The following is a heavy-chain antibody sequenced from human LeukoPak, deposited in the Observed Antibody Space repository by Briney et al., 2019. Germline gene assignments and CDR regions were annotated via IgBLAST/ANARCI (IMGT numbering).Heavy chain of an antibody. CDR2: ISSTYSI. J-gene: IGHJ4*02. V-gene: IGHV3-48*02. CDR1: GFTFSTYS. D-gene: IGHD3-16*01. CDR3: ARAGQGVDY. Sequence: GGSLRLSCAASGFTFSTYSMNWVRQAPGKGLEWVSHISSTYSIYYADSVKGRFTISRDNAKNLLYLQMNGLRDEDTAVYYCARAGQGVDYWGQGTLVTVSS.